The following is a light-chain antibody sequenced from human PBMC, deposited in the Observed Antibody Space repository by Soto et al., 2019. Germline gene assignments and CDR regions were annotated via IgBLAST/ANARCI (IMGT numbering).Light chain of an antibody. CDR1: QGVSTY. CDR3: QQFNTYSYT. Sequence: VLWMTQSPSLLSASTGDRVTITCRTSQGVSTYVAWYQQKPGKPPKPLIYAASTLHSGVPARFSGSGSGTDFTLTISGLQSEVFATYYCQQFNTYSYTFGQGTRVEIK. CDR2: AAS. V-gene: IGKV1D-8*01. J-gene: IGKJ2*01.